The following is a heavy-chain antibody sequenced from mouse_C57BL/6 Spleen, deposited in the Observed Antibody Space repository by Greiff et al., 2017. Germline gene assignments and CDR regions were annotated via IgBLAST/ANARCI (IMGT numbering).Heavy chain of an antibody. D-gene: IGHD1-1*01. V-gene: IGHV2-5*01. CDR1: GFSLTSYG. J-gene: IGHJ4*01. Sequence: QVQLKESGPGLVQPSQSLSITCTVSGFSLTSYGVHWVRQSPGKGLEWLGVIWRGGSTDYNAAFMSRLSITKDNSKSQVFFKMNSLQADDTAIYDCANYYGSSRGMDYWGQGTSVTVSS. CDR2: IWRGGST. CDR3: ANYYGSSRGMDY.